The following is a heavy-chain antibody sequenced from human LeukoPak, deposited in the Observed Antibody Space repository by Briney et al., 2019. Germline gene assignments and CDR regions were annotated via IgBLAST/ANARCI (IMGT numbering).Heavy chain of an antibody. CDR2: IIPIFGTA. V-gene: IGHV1-69*13. D-gene: IGHD2-15*01. CDR1: GGTFSSYA. J-gene: IGHJ4*02. CDR3: ARGGASLVVRKYYFDY. Sequence: ASVKVSCKASGGTFSSYAISWVRQAPGQGLEWMGGIIPIFGTANYAQKFQGRVTITADESTSTAYMELSSLRSEDTAVYYCARGGASLVVRKYYFDYWGQGTLVTVSS.